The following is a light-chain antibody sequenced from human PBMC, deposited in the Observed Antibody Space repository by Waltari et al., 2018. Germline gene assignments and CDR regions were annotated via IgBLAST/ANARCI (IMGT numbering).Light chain of an antibody. V-gene: IGLV2-14*01. CDR2: DVS. CDR1: RSDVGGYNY. CDR3: GSYTSDSSVV. Sequence: QSALTQPASVSGSPGQSITISCTGTRSDVGGYNYVSWYQQHPDKVPKLIIYDVSNRPSGISNCFSGSKSVNSASLTISGLQAEDEADYFCGSYTSDSSVVFGGGTRLTVL. J-gene: IGLJ2*01.